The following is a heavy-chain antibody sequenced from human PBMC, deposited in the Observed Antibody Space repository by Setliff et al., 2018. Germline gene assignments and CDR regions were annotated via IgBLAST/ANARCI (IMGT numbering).Heavy chain of an antibody. CDR2: IYPDDSDT. CDR1: GYTFARHW. J-gene: IGHJ2*01. D-gene: IGHD3-22*01. CDR3: ARRRRFDSGGPRSPWYFDL. V-gene: IGHV5-51*01. Sequence: PGESLKISCQGSGYTFARHWIAWVRQVPGKGLEWMAIIYPDDSDTRYSPSVQGPFTISADKSISTAYLQWSSLKASDTAFYYCARRRRFDSGGPRSPWYFDLWGRGTLVTVSS.